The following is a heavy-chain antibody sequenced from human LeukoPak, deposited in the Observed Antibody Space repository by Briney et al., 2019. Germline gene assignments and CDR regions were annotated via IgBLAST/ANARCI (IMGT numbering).Heavy chain of an antibody. Sequence: ESGPTLVKPTQTLTLTCTFSGFSLSTSGVGVGWIRQPPGKALEWLALIYWNDDKRYSPSLKSRLTITKDTSKNQVVLTMTNMDPVDTATYYCAHILIIGAAGGAAVAGTGHAFDIWGQGTMVTVSS. CDR1: GFSLSTSGVG. CDR3: AHILIIGAAGGAAVAGTGHAFDI. J-gene: IGHJ3*02. V-gene: IGHV2-5*01. D-gene: IGHD6-19*01. CDR2: IYWNDDK.